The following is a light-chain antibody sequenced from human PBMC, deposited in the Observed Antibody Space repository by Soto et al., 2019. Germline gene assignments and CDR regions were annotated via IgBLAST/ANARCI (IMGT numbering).Light chain of an antibody. CDR2: EGS. V-gene: IGLV2-23*01. CDR3: FSYAGSSLAV. CDR1: SSDVGSYNL. J-gene: IGLJ7*01. Sequence: QSALTQPASVSGSPGQSITISCTGTSSDVGSYNLVSWYQQHPGKAPKLMIYEGSKRPSGVSNRFSGSKSGNTASLTISGLQAEDEADYYCFSYAGSSLAVFGGGTQLTVL.